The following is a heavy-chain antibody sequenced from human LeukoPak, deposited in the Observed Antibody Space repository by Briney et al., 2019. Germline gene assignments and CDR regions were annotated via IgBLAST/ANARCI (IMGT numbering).Heavy chain of an antibody. CDR1: GFTFSSYW. CDR3: TRVLEGLPSSDY. D-gene: IGHD2-15*01. CDR2: IRSKAYGGTT. Sequence: PGGSLRLSCAASGFTFSSYWMSWFRQAPGKGLEWVGFIRSKAYGGTTEYAASVKGRFTISRDDSKSIAYLQMNSLKTEDTAVYYCTRVLEGLPSSDYWGQGTLVTVSP. J-gene: IGHJ4*02. V-gene: IGHV3-49*03.